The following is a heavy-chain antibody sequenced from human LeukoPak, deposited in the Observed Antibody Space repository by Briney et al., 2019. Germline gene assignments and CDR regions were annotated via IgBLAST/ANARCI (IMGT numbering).Heavy chain of an antibody. Sequence: GGSLRLSCAASGFTFSTYGMHWVRQAPGKGLEWVAVIWNDGSNKYYADSVKGRFTISRDNSMNTLYLQMNSLRAEDTAVYYCARGLEGFDYWGQGTLVTVSS. CDR2: IWNDGSNK. V-gene: IGHV3-33*01. CDR1: GFTFSTYG. J-gene: IGHJ4*02. CDR3: ARGLEGFDY.